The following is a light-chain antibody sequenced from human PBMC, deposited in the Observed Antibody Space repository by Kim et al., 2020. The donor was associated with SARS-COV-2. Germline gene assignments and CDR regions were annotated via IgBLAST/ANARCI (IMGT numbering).Light chain of an antibody. J-gene: IGKJ5*01. CDR2: GAS. CDR3: QQYGTSPRT. V-gene: IGKV3-20*01. CDR1: QTLSSTY. Sequence: EIVLTQSPGTLSLSPGERATLSCRASQTLSSTYLAWYQQIPGQAPRLLIYGASSSATAVPARFSGSGSGTDFTLTISRLEPEDFAVYYCQQYGTSPRTFVQGTRLEIK.